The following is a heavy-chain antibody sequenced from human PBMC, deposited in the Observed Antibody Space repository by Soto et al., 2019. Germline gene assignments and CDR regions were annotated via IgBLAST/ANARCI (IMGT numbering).Heavy chain of an antibody. CDR3: ARTSFPAYYYGSGSYYNFDY. J-gene: IGHJ4*02. CDR1: GGSISSYY. Sequence: SETLSLTCTVSGGSISSYYWSWIRQPPGKGLEWIGYIYYSGSTNYNPSLKSRVTISVDTSKDQFSLKLSSVTAADTAVYYCARTSFPAYYYGSGSYYNFDYWGQGTLVTVSS. D-gene: IGHD3-10*01. CDR2: IYYSGST. V-gene: IGHV4-59*08.